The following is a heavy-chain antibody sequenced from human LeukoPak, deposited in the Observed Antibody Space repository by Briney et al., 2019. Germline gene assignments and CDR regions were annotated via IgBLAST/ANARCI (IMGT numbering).Heavy chain of an antibody. CDR3: ARAKLLTPYGSGSYTIDY. CDR2: IYHSGST. CDR1: GGSISSSNW. D-gene: IGHD3-10*01. J-gene: IGHJ4*02. Sequence: PSETLSLTCAVSGGSISSSNWWSWVRQPPGKGLEWIGEIYHSGSTNYNPSLKGRVTISVDKSKNQFSLKLSSVTAADTAVYYCARAKLLTPYGSGSYTIDYWGQGTLVTVSS. V-gene: IGHV4-4*02.